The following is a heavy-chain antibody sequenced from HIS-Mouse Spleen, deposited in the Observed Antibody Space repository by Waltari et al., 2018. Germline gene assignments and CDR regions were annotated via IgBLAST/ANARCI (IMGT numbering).Heavy chain of an antibody. D-gene: IGHD6-13*01. Sequence: QLQLQESGPGLVKPSETLSLTCTVSGGSISSSSYYWGWIRQPPGKGLEWIGSIYYSGGTSDNPALKSRVTRSVDTSKNQCSLKLSAVTAADTAVYYCAREIPYSSSWYDWYFDLWGRGTLVTVSS. CDR1: GGSISSSSYY. V-gene: IGHV4-39*07. CDR2: IYYSGGT. J-gene: IGHJ2*01. CDR3: AREIPYSSSWYDWYFDL.